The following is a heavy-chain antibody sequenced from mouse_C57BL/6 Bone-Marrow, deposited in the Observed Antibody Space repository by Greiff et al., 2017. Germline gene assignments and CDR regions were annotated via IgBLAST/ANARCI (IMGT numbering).Heavy chain of an antibody. Sequence: QVQLKQPGAELVKPGASVKVSCKASGYTFTSYWMHWVKQRPVQGLEWIGRIHPSDSDTNYNQKFKGKATLTVDKSSSTAYMQLSSLTSEDSAVYYCARRPLYYDYDGWYFDVWGTGTTVTVSS. D-gene: IGHD2-4*01. J-gene: IGHJ1*03. V-gene: IGHV1-74*01. CDR3: ARRPLYYDYDGWYFDV. CDR1: GYTFTSYW. CDR2: IHPSDSDT.